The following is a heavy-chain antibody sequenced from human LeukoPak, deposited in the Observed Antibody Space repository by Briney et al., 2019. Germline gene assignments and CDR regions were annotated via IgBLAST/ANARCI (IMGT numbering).Heavy chain of an antibody. CDR3: ARDDCSSTSCFNFDY. Sequence: SETLSLTCTVSGGSISSYYWSWIRQPPGKGLEWIGYIYYSGSTNYNPSLKSGVTISVDTSKNQFSLKLRSVTAADTAVYYCARDDCSSTSCFNFDYWGQGTLVTVSS. J-gene: IGHJ4*02. D-gene: IGHD2-2*01. CDR2: IYYSGST. V-gene: IGHV4-59*01. CDR1: GGSISSYY.